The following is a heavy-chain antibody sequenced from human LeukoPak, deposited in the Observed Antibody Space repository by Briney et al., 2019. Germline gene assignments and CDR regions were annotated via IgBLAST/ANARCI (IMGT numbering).Heavy chain of an antibody. CDR1: GGTFSSYA. Sequence: GASVKVSCKASGGTFSSYAISWVRQAPGQGLEWMGGIIPIFGTANYAQKFQGRVTITADESTSTAYMELSSLRSEDTAVYYCARDPTSLAKYWYFDLWGRGTLVTVSS. CDR2: IIPIFGTA. J-gene: IGHJ2*01. V-gene: IGHV1-69*13. CDR3: ARDPTSLAKYWYFDL. D-gene: IGHD2-21*01.